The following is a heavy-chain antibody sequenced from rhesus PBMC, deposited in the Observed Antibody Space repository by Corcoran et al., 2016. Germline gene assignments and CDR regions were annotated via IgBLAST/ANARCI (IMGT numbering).Heavy chain of an antibody. V-gene: IGHV4-173*01. D-gene: IGHD1-26*01. J-gene: IGHJ4*01. Sequence: QLQLQESGPGLVKPSETLSLTCAVSGGSISSNYWSWIRQPPGKGLEWIGRISGSGGSTDYNPSLNGRVTISSDPSKSQFSRKLGSVTAADTAVYYCASHNWNYGDYFDYWGQGVLVTVSS. CDR1: GGSISSNY. CDR2: ISGSGGST. CDR3: ASHNWNYGDYFDY.